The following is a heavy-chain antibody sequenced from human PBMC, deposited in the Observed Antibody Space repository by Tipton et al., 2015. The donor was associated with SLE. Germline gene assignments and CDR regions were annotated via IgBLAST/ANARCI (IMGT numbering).Heavy chain of an antibody. CDR3: AEQGVLY. Sequence: GSLRLSCATSRLTFSTDWMSWVRQPPGRGLEWVTTINPDGSGRYYVDSVEGRFTVSRDNAKNELYLQMNSLRVEDTAVYYCAEQGVLYRGQGTRFVVSS. J-gene: IGHJ4*02. V-gene: IGHV3-7*01. CDR1: RLTFSTDW. CDR2: INPDGSGR. D-gene: IGHD1/OR15-1a*01.